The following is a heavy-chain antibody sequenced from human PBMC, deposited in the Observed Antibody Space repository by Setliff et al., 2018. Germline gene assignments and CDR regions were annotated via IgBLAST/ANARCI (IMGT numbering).Heavy chain of an antibody. V-gene: IGHV4-59*01. Sequence: PSETLSLTCSVSGGSISRSYWTWIRQAPGKGMEWIGYISRSGTTNYNPSLKSRLSMSVDTSKNEFSLKLRFVTAADTAVYYCARARYCSGGRCYWTWLDSWAQGTLVTVSS. D-gene: IGHD2-15*01. CDR3: ARARYCSGGRCYWTWLDS. CDR1: GGSISRSY. CDR2: ISRSGTT. J-gene: IGHJ5*01.